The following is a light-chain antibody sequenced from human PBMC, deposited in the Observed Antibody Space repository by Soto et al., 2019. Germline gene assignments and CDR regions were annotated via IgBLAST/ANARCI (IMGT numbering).Light chain of an antibody. V-gene: IGLV1-44*01. CDR1: SSNIGSNT. J-gene: IGLJ2*01. Sequence: QSVLTQPPSASGTPGRRVTISCSGSSSNIGSNTVNWYQKFPGTAPKLLIYSSILRPSGVPDRFSGSKSGTSASLAISGLQSEDEADYYCTAWDDSLNGVLFGGGTKLTVL. CDR2: SSI. CDR3: TAWDDSLNGVL.